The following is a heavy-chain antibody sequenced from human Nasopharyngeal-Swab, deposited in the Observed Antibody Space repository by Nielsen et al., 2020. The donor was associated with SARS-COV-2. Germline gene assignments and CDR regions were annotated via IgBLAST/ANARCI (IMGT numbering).Heavy chain of an antibody. V-gene: IGHV3-30-3*01. CDR1: GFTFSSYA. CDR3: ARGPGSYYDN. Sequence: GESLKISCAASGFTFSSYAMHWVRQAPGKGLRWVAVISYDGSNKYYADSVKGRFTISRDNSKNTLYLQMNSLRAEDTAVYYCARGPGSYYDNWGQGTLVTVSS. CDR2: ISYDGSNK. D-gene: IGHD3-10*01. J-gene: IGHJ4*02.